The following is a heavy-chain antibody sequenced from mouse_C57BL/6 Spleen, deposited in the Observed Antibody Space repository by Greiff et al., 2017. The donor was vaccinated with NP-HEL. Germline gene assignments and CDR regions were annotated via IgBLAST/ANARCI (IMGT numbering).Heavy chain of an antibody. CDR1: GYTFTDYY. CDR2: INPNNGGT. V-gene: IGHV1-26*01. J-gene: IGHJ3*01. Sequence: EVQLQQSGPELVKPGASVKISCKASGYTFTDYYMNWVKQSHGKSLEWIGDINPNNGGTSYNQKFKGKATLTVDKSSSTAYMELRSLTSEDSAVYYCAPFYYYGSSGFAYWGQGTLVTVSA. CDR3: APFYYYGSSGFAY. D-gene: IGHD1-1*01.